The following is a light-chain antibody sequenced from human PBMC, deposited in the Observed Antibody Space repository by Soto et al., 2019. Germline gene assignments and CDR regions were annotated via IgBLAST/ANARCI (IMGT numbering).Light chain of an antibody. CDR3: QQYNTWPLT. Sequence: EIVMTQSPATLSVSPGERATLSCRASQSVSSNLAWYQQKPGQAPRLLIYGASTRATGIPARFSGSGSGTEFTLTISSRPSEDFAVYYCQQYNTWPLTFGGGTKVEIK. V-gene: IGKV3-15*01. J-gene: IGKJ4*01. CDR2: GAS. CDR1: QSVSSN.